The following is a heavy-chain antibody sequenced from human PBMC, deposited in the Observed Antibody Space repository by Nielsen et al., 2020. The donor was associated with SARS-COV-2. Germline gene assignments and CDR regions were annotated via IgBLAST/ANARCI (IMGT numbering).Heavy chain of an antibody. V-gene: IGHV3-33*06. D-gene: IGHD5-18*01. Sequence: GESLKISCAASGFSFSSYAMHWVRQAPGKGLEWVADIWYDGGNEYYADSVKGRFTISRDNSKNTLYVQMNSLRAEDTAVYFCAKGSVYMDYFDHWGQGTLVTVSS. CDR2: IWYDGGNE. CDR1: GFSFSSYA. J-gene: IGHJ1*01. CDR3: AKGSVYMDYFDH.